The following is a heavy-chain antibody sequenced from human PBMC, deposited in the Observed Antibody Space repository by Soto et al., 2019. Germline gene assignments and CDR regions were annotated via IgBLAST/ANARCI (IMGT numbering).Heavy chain of an antibody. J-gene: IGHJ1*01. CDR3: ARESDGDYRGRANTEYFQH. CDR1: GFTFSSYW. Sequence: EVQLVESGGGLVQPGGSLRLSCAASGFTFSSYWMSWVRQAPGKGLEWVANIKQDGSEKYYVDSVKGRFTISRDNAKNSLYLQMNSLRAEDTAVYYCARESDGDYRGRANTEYFQHWGQGTLVTVSS. V-gene: IGHV3-7*01. D-gene: IGHD4-17*01. CDR2: IKQDGSEK.